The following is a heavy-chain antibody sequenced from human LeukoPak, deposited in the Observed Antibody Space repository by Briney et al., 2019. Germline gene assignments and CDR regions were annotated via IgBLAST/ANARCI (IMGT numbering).Heavy chain of an antibody. Sequence: GGSLRLSCSASGFTFSSYAMHWVRQAPGKGLECVSAISSNGGSTYYADSVKGRFTISRDNSKNTLYLQMSSLRAEDTAVYYCVKGSYIVATTTFDYWGQGTLVTVSS. CDR2: ISSNGGST. CDR1: GFTFSSYA. J-gene: IGHJ4*02. D-gene: IGHD5-12*01. V-gene: IGHV3-64D*06. CDR3: VKGSYIVATTTFDY.